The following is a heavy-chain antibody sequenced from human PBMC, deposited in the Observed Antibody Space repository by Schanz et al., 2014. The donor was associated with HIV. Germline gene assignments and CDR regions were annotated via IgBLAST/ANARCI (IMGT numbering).Heavy chain of an antibody. Sequence: VQLLESGGGLVQPGGSLRLSCAASGFTFSSYGMHWVRQAPGKGLEWVAVISYDGSNKYYADSVKGRFTISRDNSKNTLYLKMNSLRAEDTAVYYCAKVATWDYYGMDVWGQGTTVTVSS. V-gene: IGHV3-30*18. J-gene: IGHJ6*02. CDR2: ISYDGSNK. CDR1: GFTFSSYG. CDR3: AKVATWDYYGMDV.